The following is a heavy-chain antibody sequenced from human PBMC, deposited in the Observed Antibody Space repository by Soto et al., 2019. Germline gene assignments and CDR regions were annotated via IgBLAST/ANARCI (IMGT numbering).Heavy chain of an antibody. CDR2: ISYDGSNK. CDR3: ARTALVGATTSYYGTDV. J-gene: IGHJ6*01. D-gene: IGHD1-26*01. CDR1: GFTFSSYA. V-gene: IGHV3-30-3*01. Sequence: GGSLRLSCAASGFTFSSYAMHWVRQAPGKGLEWVAVISYDGSNKYYADSVKGRFTISRDNSKNTLYLQMNSLRAEDTAVYYCARTALVGATTSYYGTDVWGQGNTVTVSS.